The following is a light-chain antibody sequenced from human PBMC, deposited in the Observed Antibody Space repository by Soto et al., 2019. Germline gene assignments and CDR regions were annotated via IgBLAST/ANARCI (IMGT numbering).Light chain of an antibody. Sequence: EIVLTQSPGTLSLSPGERATVSCRASQSVSSSYLAWYQQKPGQAPRLLIYGASSRATGIPDRFSGSGSGTDFTLTISRLEPEDFAVYYCQQYGSSHMYTFGQGTKLEIK. V-gene: IGKV3-20*01. CDR2: GAS. CDR1: QSVSSSY. CDR3: QQYGSSHMYT. J-gene: IGKJ2*01.